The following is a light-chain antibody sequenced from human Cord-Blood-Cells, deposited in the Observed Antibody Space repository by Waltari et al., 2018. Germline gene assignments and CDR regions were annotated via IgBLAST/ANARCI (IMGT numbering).Light chain of an antibody. CDR3: QSYDSSLSGSVV. V-gene: IGLV1-40*01. CDR2: GNS. J-gene: IGLJ2*01. CDR1: SSTIGAGYD. Sequence: QSVLPQPPSLSGAPGQRVTITCTGSSSTIGAGYDVHWYQQLPGTAPKLLIYGNSNRPSGVPDRFSGSKSGTSASLAITGLQAEDEADYYCQSYDSSLSGSVVFGGGTKLTVL.